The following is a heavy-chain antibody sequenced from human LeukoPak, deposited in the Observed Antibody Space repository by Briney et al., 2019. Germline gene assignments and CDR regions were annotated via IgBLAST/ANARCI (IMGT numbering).Heavy chain of an antibody. CDR2: IRYDGSNK. CDR3: AREPTYTSSWYTTCDS. CDR1: GFTFSSYG. Sequence: GGSLRLSCAASGFTFSSYGMHWVRQAPGKGLEWVAFIRYDGSNKYYADSVKGRFTISRDNSKNTLYLQMNSLRAEDTAVYYCAREPTYTSSWYTTCDSWGQGTLVTVSS. D-gene: IGHD6-13*01. J-gene: IGHJ5*01. V-gene: IGHV3-30*02.